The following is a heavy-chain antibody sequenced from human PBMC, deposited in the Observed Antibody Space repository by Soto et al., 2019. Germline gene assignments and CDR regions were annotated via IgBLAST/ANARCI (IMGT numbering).Heavy chain of an antibody. V-gene: IGHV4-39*07. Sequence: SSETLSLTCAVSGDSMSSSDYYWGWIRQPPGKGLEWIGSIYYSGSTYYNPSLQSRVTISVDTSKNQFSLKLRSVTAADTAVYYCARDSMTTVSDYYYYMDVWGKGTTVTVSS. D-gene: IGHD4-17*01. J-gene: IGHJ6*03. CDR3: ARDSMTTVSDYYYYMDV. CDR2: IYYSGST. CDR1: GDSMSSSDYY.